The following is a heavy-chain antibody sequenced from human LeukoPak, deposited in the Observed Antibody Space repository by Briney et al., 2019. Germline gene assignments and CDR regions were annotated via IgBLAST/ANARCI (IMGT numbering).Heavy chain of an antibody. CDR1: GYTFTSYG. V-gene: IGHV1-18*01. CDR2: ISAYNGNT. Sequence: GASVKVSCKASGYTFTSYGISWVRQAPGQGLEWTGWISAYNGNTNYAQKLQGRVTMTTDTSTSTAYMELRSLRSDDTAVYYCAGDRRSGYCSSTSCYLYDYWGQGTLVTVSS. J-gene: IGHJ4*02. CDR3: AGDRRSGYCSSTSCYLYDY. D-gene: IGHD2-2*01.